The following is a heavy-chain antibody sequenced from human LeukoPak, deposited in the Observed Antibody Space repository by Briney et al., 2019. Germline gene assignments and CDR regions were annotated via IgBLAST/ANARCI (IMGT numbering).Heavy chain of an antibody. J-gene: IGHJ4*02. Sequence: GASVKVSCKASGYTFTGYYMHWVRQAPGQGLEWMGWINPNSGGTNYAQKFQGWVTMTRDTSISTAYMELSRLRSDDMAVYYCARDYYDSSGYGTPHFDYWGQGTLVTVSS. V-gene: IGHV1-2*04. CDR2: INPNSGGT. CDR3: ARDYYDSSGYGTPHFDY. D-gene: IGHD3-22*01. CDR1: GYTFTGYY.